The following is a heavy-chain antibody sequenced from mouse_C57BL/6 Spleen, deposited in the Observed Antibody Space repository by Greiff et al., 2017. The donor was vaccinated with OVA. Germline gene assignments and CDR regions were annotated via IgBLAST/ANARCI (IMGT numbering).Heavy chain of an antibody. D-gene: IGHD1-1*01. V-gene: IGHV5-17*01. CDR1: GFTFSDYG. CDR3: ARPTVVARGYAMDY. J-gene: IGHJ4*01. CDR2: ISSGSSTI. Sequence: EVNVVESGGGLVKPGGSLKLSCAASGFTFSDYGMHWVRQAPEKGLEWVAYISSGSSTIYYADTVKGRFTISRDNAKNTLFLQMTSLRSEDTAMYYCARPTVVARGYAMDYWGQGTSVTVSS.